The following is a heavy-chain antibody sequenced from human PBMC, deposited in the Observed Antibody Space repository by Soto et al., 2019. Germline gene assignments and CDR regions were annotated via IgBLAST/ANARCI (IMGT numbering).Heavy chain of an antibody. CDR3: ATDRFSSTNNWFDP. J-gene: IGHJ5*02. D-gene: IGHD2-2*01. Sequence: ASVKVSCKVSGYTLTELSMHWVRQAPGKGLEWMGGFDPEDGETIYAQKFQGRVTMTEDTSTGTAYMELSSLRSEDTAVYYCATDRFSSTNNWFDPWGQGTLVTVSS. CDR2: FDPEDGET. V-gene: IGHV1-24*01. CDR1: GYTLTELS.